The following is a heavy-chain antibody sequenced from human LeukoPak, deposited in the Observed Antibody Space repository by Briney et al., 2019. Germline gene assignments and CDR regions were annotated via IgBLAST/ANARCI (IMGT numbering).Heavy chain of an antibody. J-gene: IGHJ4*02. D-gene: IGHD3-9*01. CDR2: IYYSGST. Sequence: NPSETLSLTCTVSGGSISSYYWSWIRQPPGKGLEWIGYIYYSGSTNYNPSLKSRVTISVDTSKNQFSLKLSSVTAADTAVYYCASSSVLRYFDWLPMPFDYWGQGTLVTVSS. CDR3: ASSSVLRYFDWLPMPFDY. V-gene: IGHV4-59*01. CDR1: GGSISSYY.